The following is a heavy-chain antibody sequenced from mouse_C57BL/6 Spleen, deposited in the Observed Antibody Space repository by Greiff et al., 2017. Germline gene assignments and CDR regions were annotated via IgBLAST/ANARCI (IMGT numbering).Heavy chain of an antibody. CDR3: APHGEFAY. J-gene: IGHJ3*01. CDR1: GYAFSSSW. V-gene: IGHV1-82*01. Sequence: VQLQQSGPELVKPGASVKISCKASGYAFSSSWMNWVKQRPGKGLEWIGRIYPGDGDTNYNGKFKGKATLTADKSSSTAYMQLSSLTSEDSAVYFCAPHGEFAYWGQGTLVTVSA. CDR2: IYPGDGDT.